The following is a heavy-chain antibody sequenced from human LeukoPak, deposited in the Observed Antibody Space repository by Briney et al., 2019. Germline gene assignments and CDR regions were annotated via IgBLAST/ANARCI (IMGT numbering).Heavy chain of an antibody. CDR2: INWNGGST. V-gene: IGHV3-20*04. CDR1: GFTFDDYG. J-gene: IGHJ4*02. CDR3: ARRGYHDYSGFDY. Sequence: PGGSLRLSCAASGFTFDDYGMSWVRHSPGKGLEGVFGINWNGGSTGYADSVKGRFTISRDNSKNSLYLQMKSLRAEDTALYYCARRGYHDYSGFDYWGQGTLVAVSS. D-gene: IGHD1-26*01.